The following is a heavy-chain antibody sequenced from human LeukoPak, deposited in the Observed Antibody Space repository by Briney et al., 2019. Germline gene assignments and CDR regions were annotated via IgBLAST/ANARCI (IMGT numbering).Heavy chain of an antibody. J-gene: IGHJ4*02. CDR3: VREYYYNYSGHRALAY. V-gene: IGHV3-23*01. Sequence: GGSLRLSCAASGFTFSNYAMTWVRQAPGKGLEWVSGISGSGSSTYYADSVKGRFTLSRDYPKNTLYLQMNSLRAEDTAVFYCVREYYYNYSGHRALAYWGQGTPVTVSP. CDR2: ISGSGSST. D-gene: IGHD3-22*01. CDR1: GFTFSNYA.